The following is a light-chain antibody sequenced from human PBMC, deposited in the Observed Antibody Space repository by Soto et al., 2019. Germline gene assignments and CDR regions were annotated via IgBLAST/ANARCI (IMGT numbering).Light chain of an antibody. Sequence: QSALTQPPSVSATPGQKVTISCSGSGSNLGRNYVSWYQQLPGTAPKLLIYDNVYRFSGIPDRFSASKSGTSATLGITGLQTGDEGDYYCGSWDKILRAYVFGTGTKLTVL. CDR3: GSWDKILRAYV. CDR1: GSNLGRNY. V-gene: IGLV1-51*01. CDR2: DNV. J-gene: IGLJ1*01.